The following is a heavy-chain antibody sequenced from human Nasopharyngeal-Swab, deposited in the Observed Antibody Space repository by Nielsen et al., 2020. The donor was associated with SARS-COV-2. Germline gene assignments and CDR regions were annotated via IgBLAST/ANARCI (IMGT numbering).Heavy chain of an antibody. CDR2: IIPIFGTA. D-gene: IGHD6-13*01. J-gene: IGHJ6*03. V-gene: IGHV1-69*06. CDR3: ARSGDSNYRRPPYYYYYMDV. Sequence: VGDAVGGVVEGVGGIIPIFGTANYAQKFQGRVTITADKSTSTAYMGLSSLRSEDTAVYYCARSGDSNYRRPPYYYYYMDVWGKGTTVTVSS.